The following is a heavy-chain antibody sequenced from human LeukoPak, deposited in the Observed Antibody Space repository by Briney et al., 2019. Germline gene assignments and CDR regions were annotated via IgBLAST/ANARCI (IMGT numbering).Heavy chain of an antibody. CDR1: GFTFSSYS. J-gene: IGHJ4*02. Sequence: GGSLRLSCAASGFTFSSYSMNWVRQAPGKGLEWVSSISGSSSYIYYADSVKGRFTISRDNAKNSLYLQMNSLRAEDTAVYYCARGSGSSAFDCWGQGTLVTVSS. D-gene: IGHD1-26*01. CDR3: ARGSGSSAFDC. V-gene: IGHV3-21*01. CDR2: ISGSSSYI.